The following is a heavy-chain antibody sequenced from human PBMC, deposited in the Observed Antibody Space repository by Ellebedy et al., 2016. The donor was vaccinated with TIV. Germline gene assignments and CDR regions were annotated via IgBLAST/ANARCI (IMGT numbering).Heavy chain of an antibody. CDR2: ITTDGSRT. CDR3: ARDRGYTMDV. V-gene: IGHV3-74*01. D-gene: IGHD1-1*01. J-gene: IGHJ6*02. CDR1: GFTFGHYW. Sequence: PGGSLRLSCAASGFTFGHYWMHWVRQAPGKGLMWVSRITTDGSRTNYADSVKGRFTISRDNVKNTLYLQMNSLSDEDTAVYYCARDRGYTMDVWGQGTTVTVSS.